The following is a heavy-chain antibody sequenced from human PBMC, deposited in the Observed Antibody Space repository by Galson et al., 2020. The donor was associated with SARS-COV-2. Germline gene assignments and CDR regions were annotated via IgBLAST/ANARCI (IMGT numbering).Heavy chain of an antibody. J-gene: IGHJ6*02. Sequence: GGSLRLSCAASGFPFSSYAMSWVRQAPGKGLEWVSAITSNGGSTYYAESVKGRFTISRDSSKNTLYLQMHSLRVEDTASYFCARTRYSTSSELNVWGQGTTVTVSS. V-gene: IGHV3-23*01. CDR2: ITSNGGST. D-gene: IGHD2-8*01. CDR3: ARTRYSTSSELNV. CDR1: GFPFSSYA.